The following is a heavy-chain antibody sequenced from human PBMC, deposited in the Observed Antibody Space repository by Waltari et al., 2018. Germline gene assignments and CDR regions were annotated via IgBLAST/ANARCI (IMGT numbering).Heavy chain of an antibody. CDR1: GYTFSDYY. CDR2: INADNGKT. CDR3: ARGPYYYYYHMDA. V-gene: IGHV1-2*02. J-gene: IGHJ6*03. Sequence: QVQLEQSATEVKRPGASLKVSCKTSGYTFSDYYLHWVRQAPGQGLEWIGWINADNGKTNFAQKFHGRVTLTSDTSVNTVYMELPSLTADDTAVYYCARGPYYYYYHMDAWGQGTTVTVSS.